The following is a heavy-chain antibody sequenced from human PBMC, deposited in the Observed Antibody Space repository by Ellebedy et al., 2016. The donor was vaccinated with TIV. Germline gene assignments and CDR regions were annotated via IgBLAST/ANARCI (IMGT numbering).Heavy chain of an antibody. J-gene: IGHJ2*01. V-gene: IGHV4-59*01. D-gene: IGHD1-26*01. Sequence: MPSETLSLTCTVSGGSINGYYWSRIRQSPGKRLEWIGCIYHTGSTNYNPSLRSRFTISVDTSKNQLSLKVSSVTAADTAMYYCARLPPNTGNLDLWGRGTLVTVSS. CDR1: GGSINGYY. CDR2: IYHTGST. CDR3: ARLPPNTGNLDL.